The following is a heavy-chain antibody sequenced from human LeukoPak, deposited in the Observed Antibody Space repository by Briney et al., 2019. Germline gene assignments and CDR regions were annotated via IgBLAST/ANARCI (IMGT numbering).Heavy chain of an antibody. CDR1: GGSISSYY. V-gene: IGHV4-59*01. J-gene: IGHJ4*02. Sequence: SETLSLTCTVSGGSISSYYWTWIRQPPGKGLEWIGYISYSGSTSYNPSLKSRVIISVDTSKNQFSLRLNSVTAADTAVYYCARAGFWSGLEIDYWGQGTLVTVSS. D-gene: IGHD3-3*01. CDR3: ARAGFWSGLEIDY. CDR2: ISYSGST.